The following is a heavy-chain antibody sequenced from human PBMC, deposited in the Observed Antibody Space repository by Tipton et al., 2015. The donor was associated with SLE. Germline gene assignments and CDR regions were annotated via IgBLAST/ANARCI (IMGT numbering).Heavy chain of an antibody. CDR2: ITSSSSYI. Sequence: SLRLSCAASGFTFSSYSMKWVRQAPGKGLEWVSSITSSSSYIYYADSVKGRFTISRENAKNSLYLQMNSLTAGDTAVYYCAREGLSSAWNNWYFDLWGRGTLVTVSS. D-gene: IGHD3-22*01. V-gene: IGHV3-21*01. CDR3: AREGLSSAWNNWYFDL. CDR1: GFTFSSYS. J-gene: IGHJ2*01.